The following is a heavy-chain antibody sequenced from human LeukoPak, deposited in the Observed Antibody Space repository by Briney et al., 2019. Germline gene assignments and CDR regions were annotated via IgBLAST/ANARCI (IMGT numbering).Heavy chain of an antibody. D-gene: IGHD3-22*01. CDR3: ARAAPYYYDSSGYSAFDS. V-gene: IGHV3-48*02. CDR1: GFTFRSYS. CDR2: ISSTSSTI. J-gene: IGHJ3*02. Sequence: GGSLRLSCAAAGFTFRSYSMHWVRQAPGKGLEWVSYISSTSSTIYYADSVKGRFTISRDNAKNSLYLQMNSLRDEDTAVYYCARAAPYYYDSSGYSAFDSWGQGTMVTVSA.